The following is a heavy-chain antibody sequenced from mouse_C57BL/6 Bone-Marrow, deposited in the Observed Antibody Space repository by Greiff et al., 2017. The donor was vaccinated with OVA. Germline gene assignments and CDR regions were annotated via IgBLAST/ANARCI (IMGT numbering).Heavy chain of an antibody. D-gene: IGHD2-5*01. V-gene: IGHV1-19*01. CDR1: GYTFTDYY. J-gene: IGHJ2*01. CDR3: ARSYYSNYDY. CDR2: INPYNGGT. Sequence: LVKPGASVKMSCKASGYTFTDYYMNWVKQSHGKSLEWIGVINPYNGGTSYNQKFKGKATLTVDKSSSTAYMELNSLTSEDSAVYYCARSYYSNYDYWGQGTTLTVSS.